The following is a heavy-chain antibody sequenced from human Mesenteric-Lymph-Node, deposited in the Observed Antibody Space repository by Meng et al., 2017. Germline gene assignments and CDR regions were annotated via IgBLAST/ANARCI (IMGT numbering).Heavy chain of an antibody. CDR3: ARTRRDGFNFQFLDY. V-gene: IGHV1-69*01. Sequence: QVQLVQAGAGVKKPGSSVKVSCKASGGTFSDYAVTWVRQAPGQGLEWMGGIIPIFGRTNYAQKFQGRVTITTDESTGTAYMDLSSLRSEDTAVYYCARTRRDGFNFQFLDYWGQGTLVTVSS. J-gene: IGHJ4*02. D-gene: IGHD5-24*01. CDR2: IIPIFGRT. CDR1: GGTFSDYA.